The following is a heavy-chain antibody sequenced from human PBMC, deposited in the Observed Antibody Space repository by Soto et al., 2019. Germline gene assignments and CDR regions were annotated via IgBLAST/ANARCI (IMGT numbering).Heavy chain of an antibody. CDR3: ARDWESSVSTWSFGGL. CDR2: IIPFLGVT. Sequence: QVQLVQSGAEVKKPGSSVKVSCQSSGGTYSPYTINWVRQAPGQGLEWMGRIIPFLGVTNYGLKFQARVTIPADKATNTAYMELRGLRFEDTAVYYCARDWESSVSTWSFGGLWCRGTLCTVSS. V-gene: IGHV1-69*08. CDR1: GGTYSPYT. D-gene: IGHD3-16*01. J-gene: IGHJ4*02.